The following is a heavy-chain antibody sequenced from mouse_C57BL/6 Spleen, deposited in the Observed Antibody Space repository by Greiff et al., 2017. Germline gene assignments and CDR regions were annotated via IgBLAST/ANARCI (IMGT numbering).Heavy chain of an antibody. Sequence: QVQLQQSGPELVKPGASVKISCKASGYAFSSSWMNWVKQRPGKGLEWIGRFYPGDGDTNYNGKFKGKATLTADKSSSTAYMQLSSLTSEDSAVCFCAKAGRFAYWGQGTLVTVSA. CDR3: AKAGRFAY. CDR2: FYPGDGDT. CDR1: GYAFSSSW. D-gene: IGHD3-2*02. V-gene: IGHV1-82*01. J-gene: IGHJ3*01.